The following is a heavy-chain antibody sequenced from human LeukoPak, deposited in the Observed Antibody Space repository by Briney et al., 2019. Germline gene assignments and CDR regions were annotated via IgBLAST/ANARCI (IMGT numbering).Heavy chain of an antibody. V-gene: IGHV1-2*02. Sequence: ASVKVSCKASGYTFTGYYMHWVRQAPGQGLEWMGWINPNSGGTNYAQKFRGRVTMTRDTSISTAYMELSRLRSDDTAVYYCAREATGGTAMGNYWGQGTLVTVSS. CDR2: INPNSGGT. CDR1: GYTFTGYY. CDR3: AREATGGTAMGNY. J-gene: IGHJ4*02. D-gene: IGHD5-18*01.